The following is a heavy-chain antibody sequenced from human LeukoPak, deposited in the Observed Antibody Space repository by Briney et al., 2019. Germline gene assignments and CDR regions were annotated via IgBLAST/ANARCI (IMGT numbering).Heavy chain of an antibody. CDR1: GDSISSGTYY. V-gene: IGHV4-61*02. Sequence: SETLSLTCTISGDSISSGTYYWSWIRQPAGKGLEWVGRIFTSGSTNCNPSLKSRVTISVDTSKNQFSLKLSSVTAADTAVYYCARTMKFYDYVWGSYRYFFDYWGQGTLVTVSS. J-gene: IGHJ4*02. D-gene: IGHD3-16*02. CDR2: IFTSGST. CDR3: ARTMKFYDYVWGSYRYFFDY.